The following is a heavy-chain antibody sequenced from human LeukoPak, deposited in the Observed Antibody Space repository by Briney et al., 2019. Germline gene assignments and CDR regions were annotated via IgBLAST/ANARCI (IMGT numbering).Heavy chain of an antibody. CDR2: IYYSGST. Sequence: SETLSLTCTVSGGSISSYYWSWIRQPPGKGLEWIGYIYYSGSTNYNPSLKSRVTISVDTSKNQFSLKLSSVTAADTAVYYCARDPSGVGANLHAFDIWGQGTMVTVSS. J-gene: IGHJ3*02. CDR3: ARDPSGVGANLHAFDI. CDR1: GGSISSYY. D-gene: IGHD1-26*01. V-gene: IGHV4-59*01.